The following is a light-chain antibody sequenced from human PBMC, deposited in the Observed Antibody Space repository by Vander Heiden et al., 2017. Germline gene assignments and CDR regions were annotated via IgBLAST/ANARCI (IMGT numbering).Light chain of an antibody. Sequence: QSALTQPRSASGSPGQSVTISCTGTSSDVGGYNYVSWYQQHPGKAPKLMIYDVSKGPSGVPDRFSGSKSGNTASRTISRLQAEDEADYYCCSYAGSYTYVFGTGTKVTVL. J-gene: IGLJ1*01. CDR2: DVS. CDR3: CSYAGSYTYV. CDR1: SSDVGGYNY. V-gene: IGLV2-11*01.